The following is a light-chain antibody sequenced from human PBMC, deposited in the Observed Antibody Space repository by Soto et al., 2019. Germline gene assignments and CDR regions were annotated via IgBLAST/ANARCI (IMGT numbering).Light chain of an antibody. CDR2: DGS. CDR3: QQRSNWPPIT. J-gene: IGKJ3*01. Sequence: EIVLTQSPATLSLSPGERATLSCRASQSVSSYLAWYQQKPGQAPRLLIYDGSNRATGIPARFSGSGSGTDFTLTISSLEPEDFAVYYCQQRSNWPPITFGPGTKVDIK. V-gene: IGKV3-11*01. CDR1: QSVSSY.